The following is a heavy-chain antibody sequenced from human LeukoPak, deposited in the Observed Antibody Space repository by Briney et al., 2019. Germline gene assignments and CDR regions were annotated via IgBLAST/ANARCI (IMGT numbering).Heavy chain of an antibody. CDR3: ARAGTRGYSGCDL. Sequence: SETLSLTCTFSGGSISSYYWSWIRQPPGKGLEWIAYIYYSGSTNYNPSLKSRVTISVDTSKNQFSLNLRSVTAADTAVYYCARAGTRGYSGCDLWGQGTLSPSPQ. CDR1: GGSISSYY. D-gene: IGHD5-12*01. J-gene: IGHJ5*02. V-gene: IGHV4-59*01. CDR2: IYYSGST.